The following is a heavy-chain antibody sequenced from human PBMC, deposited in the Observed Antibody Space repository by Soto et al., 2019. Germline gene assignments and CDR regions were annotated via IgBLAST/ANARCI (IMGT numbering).Heavy chain of an antibody. CDR2: ISGSGGST. J-gene: IGHJ6*02. V-gene: IGHV3-23*01. Sequence: GGSQSVWWGAAGGTFGGFGGSWIRQAPGKGLEWVSAISGSGGSTYYADSVKGRFTISRDNSKNTLYLQMNSLRAEDTAVYYCAKDQKGPLSSGWYHYYYGMDVWGQGTTVTGSS. D-gene: IGHD6-19*01. CDR1: GGTFGGFG. CDR3: AKDQKGPLSSGWYHYYYGMDV.